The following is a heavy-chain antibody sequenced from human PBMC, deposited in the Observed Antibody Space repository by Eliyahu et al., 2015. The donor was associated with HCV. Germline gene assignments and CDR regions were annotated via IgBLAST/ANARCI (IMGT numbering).Heavy chain of an antibody. CDR2: IYPGDSDT. J-gene: IGHJ6*02. D-gene: IGHD3-10*01. CDR3: ARLPLLWFGELLEGDYYGMDV. V-gene: IGHV5-51*01. CDR1: GYSFTSYW. Sequence: EVQLVQSGAEVKKPGESLKISCKGSGYSFTSYWIGWVRQMPGKGLEWMGIIYPGDSDTRYSPSFQGQVTISADKSISTAYLQWSSLKASDTAMYYCARLPLLWFGELLEGDYYGMDVWGQGTTVTVSS.